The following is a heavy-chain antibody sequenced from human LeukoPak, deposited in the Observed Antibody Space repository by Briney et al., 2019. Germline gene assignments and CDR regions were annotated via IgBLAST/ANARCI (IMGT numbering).Heavy chain of an antibody. Sequence: SETLSLTCTVSGGSISSYYWSWIRQPAGKGLEWIGRIYTSGSTNYNPSLKSRVTMSVDTSKNQFSLKLSSVTAADTAVYYCARDRVTMVRGAWYFDLWGRGSLVAVSS. V-gene: IGHV4-4*07. CDR3: ARDRVTMVRGAWYFDL. CDR1: GGSISSYY. J-gene: IGHJ2*01. CDR2: IYTSGST. D-gene: IGHD3-10*01.